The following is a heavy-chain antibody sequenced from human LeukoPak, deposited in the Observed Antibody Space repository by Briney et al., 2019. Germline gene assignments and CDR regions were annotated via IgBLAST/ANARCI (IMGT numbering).Heavy chain of an antibody. V-gene: IGHV3-21*01. CDR1: GFTFSAYS. J-gene: IGHJ5*01. CDR3: ARDSRQWVEQLPYGWFDP. Sequence: GGSLRLSCAASGFTFSAYSMNWVRQPPGKGLEWVSYISSSGSYIYYADPVKGRFTISRDNAKNSLYLQLDSLRAEDTAVYYCARDSRQWVEQLPYGWFDPWGQGTLVTVSP. D-gene: IGHD1-26*01. CDR2: ISSSGSYI.